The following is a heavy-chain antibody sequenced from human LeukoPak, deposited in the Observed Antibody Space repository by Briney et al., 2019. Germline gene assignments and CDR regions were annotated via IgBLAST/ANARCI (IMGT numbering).Heavy chain of an antibody. D-gene: IGHD3-22*01. CDR3: AREPHYYDSSGYYRFDY. J-gene: IGHJ4*02. CDR2: IYTSGST. Sequence: SETLSLTCTVSGGSISSYYWSWIRQPAGKGLEWIGRIYTSGSTNYNPSLKSRVTMSLDTSKNQFSLKLSSVTAADTAVYYCAREPHYYDSSGYYRFDYWGQGTLVTVSS. V-gene: IGHV4-4*07. CDR1: GGSISSYY.